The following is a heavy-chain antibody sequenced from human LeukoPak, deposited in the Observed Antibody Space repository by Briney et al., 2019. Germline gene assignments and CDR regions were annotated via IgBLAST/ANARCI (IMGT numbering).Heavy chain of an antibody. CDR3: AREYGGRRNWFDP. V-gene: IGHV4-61*02. CDR1: GGSISSGSYY. D-gene: IGHD4-23*01. J-gene: IGHJ5*02. Sequence: SETLSLTCTVSGGSISSGSYYWSWIRQPAGKGLEWIGRIYTSGSTNYNPSLKSRVTISVDTSKNQCSLKLSSVTAADTAVYYCAREYGGRRNWFDPWGQGTLVTVSS. CDR2: IYTSGST.